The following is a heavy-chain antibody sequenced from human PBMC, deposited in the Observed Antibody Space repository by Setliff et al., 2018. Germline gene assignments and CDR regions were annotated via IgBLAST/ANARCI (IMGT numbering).Heavy chain of an antibody. D-gene: IGHD5-12*01. CDR1: GDSIFDNY. J-gene: IGHJ4*02. Sequence: PSETLSLTCSVSGDSIFDNYWSWIRQSPGRGLEWIAYISYTGSTNYNPSLKSRVTISVDTSKNQFSLKLSSVTAADTALYYCASCHIGFAHDFNYWGQETLVTVSS. CDR3: ASCHIGFAHDFNY. V-gene: IGHV4-59*01. CDR2: ISYTGST.